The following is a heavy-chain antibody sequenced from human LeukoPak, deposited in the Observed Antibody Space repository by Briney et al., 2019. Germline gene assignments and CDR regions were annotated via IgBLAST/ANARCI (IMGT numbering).Heavy chain of an antibody. CDR1: GYSFTNYW. J-gene: IGHJ4*02. CDR3: ARLHPYASGWYIGADY. CDR2: IYPGDSDT. Sequence: GESLKISYKASGYSFTNYWIGWVRQMPGKGLEWMGLIYPGDSDTRYSPSFRGQVTVSADKSIITAYLQWSSLKASDTAMYYCARLHPYASGWYIGADYWGQGTLVTVSS. D-gene: IGHD6-19*01. V-gene: IGHV5-51*01.